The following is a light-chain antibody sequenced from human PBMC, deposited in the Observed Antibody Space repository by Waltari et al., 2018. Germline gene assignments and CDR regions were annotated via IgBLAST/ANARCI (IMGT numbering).Light chain of an antibody. CDR2: PDN. Sequence: SYDLTQPPALSVSPGETATITCSGENLESKFVYWYQQKAGQSPVLVVFPDNKRPSGIPERFSGSNSGSTSTLIISGSQAMDEADYYCQAWDSGSYVVFGGGTKLTVL. CDR3: QAWDSGSYVV. J-gene: IGLJ2*01. CDR1: NLESKF. V-gene: IGLV3-1*01.